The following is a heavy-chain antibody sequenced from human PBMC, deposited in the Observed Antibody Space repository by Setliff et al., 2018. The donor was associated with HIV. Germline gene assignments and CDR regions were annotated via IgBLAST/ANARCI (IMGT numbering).Heavy chain of an antibody. CDR1: GGTFSSHG. V-gene: IGHV1-69*06. CDR3: ARAQGYIGSSWDR. J-gene: IGHJ4*02. CDR2: IIPIFGTP. D-gene: IGHD5-12*01. Sequence: SVKVSCKASGGTFSSHGISWVRQAPGQGLEWMGRIIPIFGTPNYAQKFQGRVTFTADKSTSTAYMELNSLRSEDTAVYYCARAQGYIGSSWDRWGQGTLVTVSS.